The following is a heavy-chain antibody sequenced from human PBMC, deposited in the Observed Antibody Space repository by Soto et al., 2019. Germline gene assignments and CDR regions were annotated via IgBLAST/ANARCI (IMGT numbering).Heavy chain of an antibody. V-gene: IGHV3-23*01. Sequence: EVQLLESGGGLEQPGGSLRLSCVASGFTFSSYAMNWIRQAPGKGLEWVSSISGSDDRTFFADSVKGRFTISRDNSKDTVFLQMNNLRGEDTALYYCTKGGRGIDIFFDSWGQGTLVSVSS. CDR3: TKGGRGIDIFFDS. CDR2: ISGSDDRT. J-gene: IGHJ4*02. CDR1: GFTFSSYA. D-gene: IGHD3-9*01.